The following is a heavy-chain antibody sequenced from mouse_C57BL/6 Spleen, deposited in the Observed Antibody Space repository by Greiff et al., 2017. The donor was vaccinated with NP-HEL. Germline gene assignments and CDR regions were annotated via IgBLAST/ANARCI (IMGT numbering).Heavy chain of an antibody. Sequence: QVQLQQPGAELVRPGSSVKLSCKASGYTFTSYWMHWVKQRPIQGLEWIGNIDPSDSETHYNQKFKDKATLTVDKSSSTAYMQLSSLTSEDSAVYYCARGWLLRGDYYAMDYWGQGTSVTVSS. J-gene: IGHJ4*01. CDR2: IDPSDSET. CDR3: ARGWLLRGDYYAMDY. D-gene: IGHD2-3*01. V-gene: IGHV1-52*01. CDR1: GYTFTSYW.